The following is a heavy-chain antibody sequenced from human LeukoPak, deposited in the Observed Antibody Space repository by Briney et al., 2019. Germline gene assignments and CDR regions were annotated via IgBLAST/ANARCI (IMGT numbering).Heavy chain of an antibody. D-gene: IGHD3-22*01. CDR3: ARDEGSGYYPDAFDI. J-gene: IGHJ3*02. V-gene: IGHV3-48*03. CDR1: GFTFSNYE. Sequence: GGSLRLSCASSGFTFSNYEMNWVRQAPGKGLEWVSYISSSGTTKYYADSVKGRFTISRDNAKNSLYLQMNSLRGEDTAFYYCARDEGSGYYPDAFDIWGQGTMVTVSS. CDR2: ISSSGTTK.